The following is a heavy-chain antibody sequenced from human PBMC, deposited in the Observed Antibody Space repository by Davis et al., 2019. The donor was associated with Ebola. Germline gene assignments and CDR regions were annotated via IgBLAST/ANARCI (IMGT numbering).Heavy chain of an antibody. CDR3: AKSTTAMVPFDY. D-gene: IGHD5-18*01. CDR2: ISWNSGSI. CDR1: GFTFDDYA. V-gene: IGHV3-9*01. J-gene: IGHJ4*02. Sequence: PGGSLRLSCAASGFTFDDYAMHWVRQAPGKGLEWVSGISWNSGSIGYADSVKGRFTISRDNAKNSLFVQMNSLRAEDTAVYYCAKSTTAMVPFDYWGQGTLVTVSS.